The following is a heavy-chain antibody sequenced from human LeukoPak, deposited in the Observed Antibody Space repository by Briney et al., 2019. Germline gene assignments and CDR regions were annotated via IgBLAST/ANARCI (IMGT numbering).Heavy chain of an antibody. CDR3: AKNRWELRDPEQFDY. Sequence: GGSLRLSCAASGFTFSDYSMNWVRQAPGKGLEWVSSISSSSSYIYYADSVKGRFTISRDNAKNTLYLQMNSLRAEDTAVYYCAKNRWELRDPEQFDYWGQGTLVTVSS. D-gene: IGHD1-26*01. CDR1: GFTFSDYS. CDR2: ISSSSSYI. V-gene: IGHV3-21*04. J-gene: IGHJ4*02.